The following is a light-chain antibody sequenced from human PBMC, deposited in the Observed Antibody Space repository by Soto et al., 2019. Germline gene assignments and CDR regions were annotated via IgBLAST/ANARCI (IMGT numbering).Light chain of an antibody. Sequence: EIVLTQSPGTLSLSPGERATLSCRASQSIRSHYLAWYQQKPGQAPRLLISGAPNRAPGIPDRFSGSESGTDFTLRISRLEPEDFAVYYCQQYGSSVTFGPGTKVEIK. CDR2: GAP. V-gene: IGKV3-20*01. CDR3: QQYGSSVT. J-gene: IGKJ1*01. CDR1: QSIRSHY.